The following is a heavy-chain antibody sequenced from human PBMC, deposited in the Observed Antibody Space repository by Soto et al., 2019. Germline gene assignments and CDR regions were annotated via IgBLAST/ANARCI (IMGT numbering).Heavy chain of an antibody. J-gene: IGHJ5*02. CDR2: IYYSGST. D-gene: IGHD3-10*01. V-gene: IGHV4-59*12. Sequence: WETLSLTCTVSGGSISSYYWSWIRQPPGKGLEWIGYIYYSGSTNYNPSLKSRVTISVDTSNNQFSLKLSSVTAADTAVYYCARDRSHYGSGSYPMGFDPWGQGTLVTVSS. CDR1: GGSISSYY. CDR3: ARDRSHYGSGSYPMGFDP.